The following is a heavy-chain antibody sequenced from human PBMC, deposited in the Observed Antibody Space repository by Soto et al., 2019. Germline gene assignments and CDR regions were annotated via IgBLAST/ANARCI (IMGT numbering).Heavy chain of an antibody. CDR3: ARALYYYGSEHYYYYGMDV. Sequence: QVQLQESGPGLVKPSETLSLTCTVSGGSISSYYWSWIRQPPGKGLEWIGYIYYSGSTNYNPSLKSRVTISVDTSKNQFYLKLSSVTAADTAVYYCARALYYYGSEHYYYYGMDVWGQGTTVTVSS. D-gene: IGHD3-10*01. J-gene: IGHJ6*02. CDR1: GGSISSYY. V-gene: IGHV4-59*01. CDR2: IYYSGST.